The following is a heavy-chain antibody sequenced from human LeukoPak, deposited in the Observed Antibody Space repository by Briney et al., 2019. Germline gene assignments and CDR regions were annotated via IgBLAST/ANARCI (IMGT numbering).Heavy chain of an antibody. Sequence: SETLSLTCTVSGGSISSYYWSWIRQPPGKGLEWIGYIYYSGSTNYNPSLKSRATISVDTSKNQFSLKLSSVTAADTAVYYCARHLYFEDSSGYYPYSFDYWGQGTLVTVSS. CDR1: GGSISSYY. J-gene: IGHJ4*02. D-gene: IGHD3-22*01. V-gene: IGHV4-59*08. CDR2: IYYSGST. CDR3: ARHLYFEDSSGYYPYSFDY.